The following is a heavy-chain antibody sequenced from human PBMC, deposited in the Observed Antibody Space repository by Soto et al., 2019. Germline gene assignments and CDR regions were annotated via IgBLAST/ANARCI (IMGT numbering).Heavy chain of an antibody. CDR3: ARGRYYYDSSGYYYIDY. CDR2: IYYSGST. J-gene: IGHJ4*02. Sequence: LSLTCTVSGGSISSGDYYWSWIRQPPGKGLEWIGYIYYSGSTYYDPSLKSRVTISVDTSKNQFSLKLSSVTAADTAVYYCARGRYYYDSSGYYYIDYWGQGTLVTVS. D-gene: IGHD3-22*01. CDR1: GGSISSGDYY. V-gene: IGHV4-30-4*01.